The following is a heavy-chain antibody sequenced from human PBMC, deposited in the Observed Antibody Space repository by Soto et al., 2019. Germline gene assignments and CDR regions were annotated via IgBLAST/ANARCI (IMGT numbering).Heavy chain of an antibody. Sequence: MHLVESGGALVKPGGSLRLSCAASGFTFSSYAMSWVRQAPGQRLEWVATFSGGRDTTWHTDSVKGRFTVSRDSSKKTLSLQMNSLKPEDTALYYCAKATSATCTGSICYSFDYWGQGTLVTVSS. CDR1: GFTFSSYA. D-gene: IGHD2-21*01. CDR3: AKATSATCTGSICYSFDY. CDR2: FSGGRDTT. V-gene: IGHV3-23*04. J-gene: IGHJ4*02.